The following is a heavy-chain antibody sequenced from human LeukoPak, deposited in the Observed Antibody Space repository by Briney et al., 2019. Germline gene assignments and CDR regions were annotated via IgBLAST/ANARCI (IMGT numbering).Heavy chain of an antibody. CDR1: GFSLSTSGVG. Sequence: SGPTLVNPTQTLTLTCTFSGFSLSTSGVGVCWIRQPPGKALEWLALIYWDDDKRYSPSLKSRLTITKDTSKNQVVLTMTNMDPVDTATYYCAHGEWDIVVVPAAQYPPSFDYWGQGTLVTVSS. CDR2: IYWDDDK. J-gene: IGHJ4*02. D-gene: IGHD2-2*01. CDR3: AHGEWDIVVVPAAQYPPSFDY. V-gene: IGHV2-5*02.